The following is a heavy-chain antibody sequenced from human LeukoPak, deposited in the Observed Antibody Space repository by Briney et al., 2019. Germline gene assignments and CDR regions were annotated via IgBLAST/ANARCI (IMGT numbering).Heavy chain of an antibody. CDR2: IRYDGSNK. CDR1: GFTFSDYY. V-gene: IGHV3-30*02. CDR3: AKSFQYGDYVAFDI. Sequence: PGGSLRLSCAASGFTFSDYYMSWIRQAPGKGLEWVAFIRYDGSNKYYADSVKGRFTISRDNSKNTLYLQMNSLRAEDTAVYYCAKSFQYGDYVAFDIWGQGTMVTVSS. J-gene: IGHJ3*02. D-gene: IGHD4-17*01.